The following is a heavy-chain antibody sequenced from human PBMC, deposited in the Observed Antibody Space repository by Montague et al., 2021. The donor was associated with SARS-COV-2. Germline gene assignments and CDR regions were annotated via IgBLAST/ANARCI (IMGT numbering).Heavy chain of an antibody. CDR3: VRVNYDILTDYYFLDY. V-gene: IGHV3-74*01. J-gene: IGHJ4*02. CDR2: ISTDGSTT. CDR1: GFTFGNYW. D-gene: IGHD3-9*01. Sequence: SLSLSCAASGFTFGNYWMHWVRQAPGKGLVWVSRISTDGSTTTYADSVKGRFTISRDNAKNTLYLQMNSLRAEDTAVYYCVRVNYDILTDYYFLDYWGQGTLVTVSS.